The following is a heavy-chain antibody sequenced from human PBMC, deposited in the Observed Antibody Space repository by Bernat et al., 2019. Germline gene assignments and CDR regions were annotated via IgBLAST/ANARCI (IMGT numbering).Heavy chain of an antibody. D-gene: IGHD3-22*01. CDR1: GFTFSSYW. V-gene: IGHV3-74*01. Sequence: EVQLVESGGGLVQPGGSLRLSCAASGFTFSSYWMHWVRQAPGKGLVWVSRINSDGSSTSCADSVKGRFTISRDNAKNTLYLQMNSLRAEDTAVYYCARDRYYDSSGYHTAVDYWGQGTLVTVSS. J-gene: IGHJ4*02. CDR3: ARDRYYDSSGYHTAVDY. CDR2: INSDGSST.